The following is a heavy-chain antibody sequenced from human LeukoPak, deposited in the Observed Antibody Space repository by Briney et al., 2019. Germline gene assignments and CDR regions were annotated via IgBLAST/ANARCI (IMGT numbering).Heavy chain of an antibody. CDR1: GFTFSGSA. J-gene: IGHJ5*02. CDR2: IRSKANSYAT. Sequence: GGSLRLSCAASGFTFSGSAMHWVRQASGKGLVWVGRIRSKANSYATAYAASVKGRFTISRDDSKNTAYLQMNSLKTEDTAVYYCTRPRDSNWFDPWGQGTLVTVSS. D-gene: IGHD3-10*01. CDR3: TRPRDSNWFDP. V-gene: IGHV3-73*01.